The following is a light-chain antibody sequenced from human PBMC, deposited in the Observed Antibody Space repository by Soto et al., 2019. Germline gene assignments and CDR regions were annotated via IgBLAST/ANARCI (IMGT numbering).Light chain of an antibody. Sequence: EIVLTQSPGTLSLSPGERATFSCRASQSVSSSYLAWYQQKPGQAPRLLIYGASSRATGIPDRFSGSGSGTDFTLTINRLEPEDFAVYYCEQYDKSITFGGGTKVDIK. CDR3: EQYDKSIT. J-gene: IGKJ4*01. CDR2: GAS. CDR1: QSVSSSY. V-gene: IGKV3-20*01.